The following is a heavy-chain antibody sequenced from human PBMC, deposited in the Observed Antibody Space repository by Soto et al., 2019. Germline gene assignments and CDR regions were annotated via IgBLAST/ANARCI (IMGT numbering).Heavy chain of an antibody. D-gene: IGHD5-12*01. V-gene: IGHV3-53*01. CDR1: GFSVTANY. CDR3: HGYGY. CDR2: IYSGGST. J-gene: IGHJ4*02. Sequence: EVQVVESGGGLIQPGGSLRLSCEVSGFSVTANYMSWVRQAPEKGLEWVSVIYSGGSTYYVDSVKGRFSSSRDISKHTLYLQINSLRAEDTAVYYCHGYGYWGQGTLDTVSS.